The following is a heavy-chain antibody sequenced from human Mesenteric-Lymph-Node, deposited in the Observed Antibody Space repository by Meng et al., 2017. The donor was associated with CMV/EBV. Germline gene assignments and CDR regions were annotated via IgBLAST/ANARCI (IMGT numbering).Heavy chain of an antibody. CDR3: ARLSAGH. J-gene: IGHJ4*02. Sequence: GESLKISCAASGFTVSSNYMSWVRQAPGKGLEWVSVIYSGGSTYYADSVKGRFTISRDNSKNTLYLQMNSLRAEDTAVYYCARLSAGHWGQGTLVTVSS. CDR1: GFTVSSNY. CDR2: IYSGGST. V-gene: IGHV3-53*01.